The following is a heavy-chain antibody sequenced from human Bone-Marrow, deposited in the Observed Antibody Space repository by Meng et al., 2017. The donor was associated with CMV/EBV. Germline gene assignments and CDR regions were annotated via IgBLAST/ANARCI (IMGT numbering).Heavy chain of an antibody. CDR2: VNDSGST. D-gene: IGHD2-15*01. CDR3: ARGFRLLPVH. V-gene: IGHV4-34*01. CDR1: SGSFSGYY. J-gene: IGHJ4*02. Sequence: SEPLSLTCAVYSGSFSGYYWSWIRQPPGEGLEWIGDVNDSGSTNYNPSLKSRVTISVDTSKNQFALKVNSVTAADTARYYCARGFRLLPVHWGQGMLVTVSS.